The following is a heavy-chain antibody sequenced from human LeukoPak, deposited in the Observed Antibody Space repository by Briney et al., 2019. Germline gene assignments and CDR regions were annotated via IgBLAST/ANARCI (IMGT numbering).Heavy chain of an antibody. CDR3: TKDLGSSSWRPPNYYGMDV. Sequence: GGSLRLSCAASGFTFRSYAMTWVRQAPAKGLQWVSTIRDSGDVTYYADSVKGRFTISRDNSKNTLYLQMNSLTAEDTAVYYCTKDLGSSSWRPPNYYGMDVWGQGTTVTVSS. V-gene: IGHV3-23*01. CDR2: IRDSGDVT. J-gene: IGHJ6*02. CDR1: GFTFRSYA. D-gene: IGHD6-13*01.